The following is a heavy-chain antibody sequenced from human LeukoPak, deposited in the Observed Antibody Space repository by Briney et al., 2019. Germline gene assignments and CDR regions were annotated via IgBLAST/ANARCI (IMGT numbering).Heavy chain of an antibody. V-gene: IGHV3-30-3*01. Sequence: GGSLRLSCAASGFTFSSYAMHWVRQAPGKGLEWVAVISHDGSNKYYADSVKGRFTISRDNAKNSLYLQMNSLRAEDTAVYYCARGFDGYAGNFDYWGQGTLVTVSS. J-gene: IGHJ4*02. CDR3: ARGFDGYAGNFDY. CDR1: GFTFSSYA. CDR2: ISHDGSNK. D-gene: IGHD5-24*01.